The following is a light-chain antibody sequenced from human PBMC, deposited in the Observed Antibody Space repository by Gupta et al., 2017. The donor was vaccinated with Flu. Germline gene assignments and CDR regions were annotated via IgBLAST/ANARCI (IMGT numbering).Light chain of an antibody. CDR1: QSITSW. CDR2: QAS. V-gene: IGKV1-5*03. CDR3: QQYSSYST. J-gene: IGKJ1*01. Sequence: DIQMTQSPSSLSASVGDSVTITGRASQSITSWLAWYQQKPGKAPKLLIYQASTLGSGVPSRFSGSGSGTEFTLTITSLQPDDFATYYCQQYSSYSTFGQGTKV.